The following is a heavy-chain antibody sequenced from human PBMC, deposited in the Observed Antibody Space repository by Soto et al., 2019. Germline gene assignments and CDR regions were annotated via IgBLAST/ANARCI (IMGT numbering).Heavy chain of an antibody. CDR3: ARGPSAAAPRRNCYFDL. CDR1: GFTFSTYD. V-gene: IGHV3-13*01. J-gene: IGHJ2*01. CDR2: LGADGAT. Sequence: GGSLRLSCAASGFTFSTYDMHWVRQATGKGLEWVSALGADGATYYAGSVKGRFTISRDNAKSSLHLQLDSLRDEDTAVYYCARGPSAAAPRRNCYFDLWGRDTL. D-gene: IGHD2-2*01.